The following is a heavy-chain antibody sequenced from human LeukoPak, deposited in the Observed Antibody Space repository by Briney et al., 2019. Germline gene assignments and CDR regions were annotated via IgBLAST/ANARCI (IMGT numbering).Heavy chain of an antibody. CDR3: ARDGGKVFDY. V-gene: IGHV4-39*07. Sequence: PSETLSLTCTVSSASITSSPYFWGWIRQSPGKGLEWIGSISYSGTTYYNPSLKSRVTISVDTSKNQFSLKLSSVTAADTAVYYCARDGGKVFDYWGQGTLVTVSS. CDR1: SASITSSPYF. D-gene: IGHD3-16*01. CDR2: ISYSGTT. J-gene: IGHJ4*02.